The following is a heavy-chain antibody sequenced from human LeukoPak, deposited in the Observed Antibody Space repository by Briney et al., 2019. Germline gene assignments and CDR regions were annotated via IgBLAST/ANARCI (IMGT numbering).Heavy chain of an antibody. CDR2: ISGSGGST. CDR1: GFTFSSYA. D-gene: IGHD2-21*02. Sequence: GGSLRLSCAASGFTFSSYAMSWVRQAPGKGLEWVSAISGSGGSTYYADSVKGRFTISRDNSKNTLYLQMNSLRAEDTAVYYCAKDTLAYCGGDCYPFDYWGQGTLVTVSS. CDR3: AKDTLAYCGGDCYPFDY. J-gene: IGHJ4*02. V-gene: IGHV3-23*01.